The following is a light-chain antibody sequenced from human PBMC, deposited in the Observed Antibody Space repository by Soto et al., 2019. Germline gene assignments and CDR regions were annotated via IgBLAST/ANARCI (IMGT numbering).Light chain of an antibody. V-gene: IGLV2-23*02. J-gene: IGLJ1*01. CDR2: EVS. CDR1: SSDVGSYNL. Sequence: QSALTQPASVSGSPGQSITISCTGASSDVGSYNLVSWYQQHSGKAPKLMIYEVSKRPSGVSNRFSGSKSGNTASLTISGLQAEDEADYYCCSYADSGTSYVFGTGTKVTVL. CDR3: CSYADSGTSYV.